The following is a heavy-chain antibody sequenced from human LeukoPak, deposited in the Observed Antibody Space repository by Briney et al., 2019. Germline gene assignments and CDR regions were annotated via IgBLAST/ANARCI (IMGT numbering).Heavy chain of an antibody. D-gene: IGHD3-22*01. CDR2: IDPGDSDT. J-gene: IGHJ4*02. CDR3: AKQTYYYDSSGYYYFDY. Sequence: GESLKISCEGSGYIFTAYWIGWVRHMPGKGLEWMGIIDPGDSDTRYSPSFQGQVTISADKSINTAYLQWSSLKASDTAMYYCAKQTYYYDSSGYYYFDYWGQGTLVTVSS. V-gene: IGHV5-51*01. CDR1: GYIFTAYW.